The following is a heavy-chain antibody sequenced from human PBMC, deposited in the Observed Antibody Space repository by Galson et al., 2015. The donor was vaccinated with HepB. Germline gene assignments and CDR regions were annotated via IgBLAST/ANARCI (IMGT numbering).Heavy chain of an antibody. CDR1: GGTFSSYT. J-gene: IGHJ4*02. D-gene: IGHD4-23*01. CDR2: IIPILGIA. V-gene: IGHV1-69*04. CDR3: ARDLYGGNSYFDY. Sequence: SVKVSCKASGGTFSSYTISWVRQAPGQGLEWMGRIIPILGIANYAQKFQGRVTITADKSTSTAYMELSSLRSEDTAVYYCARDLYGGNSYFDYWSQGTLVTVSS.